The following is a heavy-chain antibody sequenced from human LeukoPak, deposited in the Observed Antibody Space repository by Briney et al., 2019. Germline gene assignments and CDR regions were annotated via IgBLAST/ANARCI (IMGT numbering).Heavy chain of an antibody. J-gene: IGHJ2*01. CDR2: IKSKTDGGTT. Sequence: GGSLRLSCAASEFIVSSNYMSWVRQAPGKGREWGGRIKSKTDGGTTDYAAPVKGRFTISRDDSKNTLYLQMNSLKTEDTAVYYCTTLRSDYDFWSVRHWYFDLWGRGTLVTVSS. D-gene: IGHD3-3*01. CDR3: TTLRSDYDFWSVRHWYFDL. V-gene: IGHV3-15*01. CDR1: EFIVSSNY.